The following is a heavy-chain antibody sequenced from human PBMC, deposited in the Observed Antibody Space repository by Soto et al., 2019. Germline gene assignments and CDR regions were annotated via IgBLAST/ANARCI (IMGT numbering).Heavy chain of an antibody. J-gene: IGHJ6*02. D-gene: IGHD5-12*01. CDR3: AITPSLYIGYRPNYGMDV. V-gene: IGHV5-10-1*01. Sequence: GESLKISCKGSGYSFTSYWISWVRQMPGKGLEWMGRIDPSDSYTNYSPSFQGHVTISADKSISTAYLQWSSLKASDTAMYYCAITPSLYIGYRPNYGMDVWGQGTTVTVSS. CDR2: IDPSDSYT. CDR1: GYSFTSYW.